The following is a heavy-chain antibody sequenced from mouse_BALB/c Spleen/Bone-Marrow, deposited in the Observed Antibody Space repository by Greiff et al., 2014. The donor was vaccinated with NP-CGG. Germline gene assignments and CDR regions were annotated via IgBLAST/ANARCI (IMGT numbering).Heavy chain of an antibody. CDR2: INPDSSTI. CDR1: GFDFSRYW. V-gene: IGHV4-1*02. J-gene: IGHJ2*01. Sequence: EVQLVESGGGLVQPGGSLKLSRAASGFDFSRYWMSWVRQAPGKGLEWIGEINPDSSTINYTPSLKDKFIISRDNAKNTLYLQMRKVRSEDTALYYCARQGYYGYSDYWGQGTTLTVSS. D-gene: IGHD1-2*01. CDR3: ARQGYYGYSDY.